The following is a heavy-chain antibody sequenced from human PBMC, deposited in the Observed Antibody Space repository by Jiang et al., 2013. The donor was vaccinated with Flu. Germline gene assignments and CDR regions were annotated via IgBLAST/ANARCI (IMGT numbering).Heavy chain of an antibody. V-gene: IGHV3-30*18. Sequence: VESWGRRGPAWEVPETLLCSLRFRFGNFGMHWVSQTPGKGLQWVAVISFDGSITDYSDSXKGRFTISRDNSKNTLYLDMNSLSSEDTAVYYCAKARRTHYYYYGMDVWGQGTTVTVSS. CDR3: AKARRTHYYYYGMDV. J-gene: IGHJ6*02. CDR2: ISFDGSIT. D-gene: IGHD1-1*01. CDR1: FRFGNFG.